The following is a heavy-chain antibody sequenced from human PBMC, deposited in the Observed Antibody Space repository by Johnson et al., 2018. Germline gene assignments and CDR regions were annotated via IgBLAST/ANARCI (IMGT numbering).Heavy chain of an antibody. D-gene: IGHD1-14*01. V-gene: IGHV3-21*01. J-gene: IGHJ1*01. CDR1: GFTFSSYS. CDR2: ISSSSTYI. CDR3: VRDSVGSWNHPEFFQF. Sequence: EVQLVESGGGLVKPGGSLRLSCAASGFTFSSYSMNWVRQAPGKGLEWVSSISSSSTYIDYVGSVKGRFTISRDNAKNSVFLQMNSLRVEDTALYYWVRDSVGSWNHPEFFQFWGQGTPVSVSS.